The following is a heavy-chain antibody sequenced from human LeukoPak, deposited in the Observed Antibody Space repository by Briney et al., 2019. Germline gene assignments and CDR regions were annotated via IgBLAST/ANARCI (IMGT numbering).Heavy chain of an antibody. V-gene: IGHV1-8*01. D-gene: IGHD3-3*01. Sequence: ASVKVSCKASGYTFTSYDINWVRRATGQGPEWMGWMNPNSGNTGYAQKFQGRVTMTTDTSTSTAYMELRSLRSDDTAVYYCARESYDFWSGESIYYFDYWGQGTLVTVSS. J-gene: IGHJ4*02. CDR2: MNPNSGNT. CDR1: GYTFTSYD. CDR3: ARESYDFWSGESIYYFDY.